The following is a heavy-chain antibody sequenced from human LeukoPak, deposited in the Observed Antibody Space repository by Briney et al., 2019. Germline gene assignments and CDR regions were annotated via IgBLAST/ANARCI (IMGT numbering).Heavy chain of an antibody. Sequence: SETLSLTCTVSGGSISSYYWSWIRQPPGKGLEWIGRIYTSGSTNYNPSLKSRVTMSVDTSKNQFSLKLSSVTAADTAVYYCARTVRGGHYYDSSGYYFDYWGQGTLVTVSS. CDR2: IYTSGST. D-gene: IGHD3-22*01. CDR1: GGSISSYY. CDR3: ARTVRGGHYYDSSGYYFDY. J-gene: IGHJ4*02. V-gene: IGHV4-4*07.